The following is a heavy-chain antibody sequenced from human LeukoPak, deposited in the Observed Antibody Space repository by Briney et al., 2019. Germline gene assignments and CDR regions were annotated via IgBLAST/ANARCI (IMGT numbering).Heavy chain of an antibody. CDR2: IDHDGRET. CDR3: ATDKTRDSGDSWFGH. J-gene: IGHJ4*02. CDR1: GFGFATFW. V-gene: IGHV3-7*03. D-gene: IGHD4-17*01. Sequence: GGSLRLYCAASGFGFATFWMTWVRQAPGKGLEWVANIDHDGRETHYLDSVKGRFTISRDNAKNVLYLQMNSLRVEDIAVYYCATDKTRDSGDSWFGHWGQGTPVTVSS.